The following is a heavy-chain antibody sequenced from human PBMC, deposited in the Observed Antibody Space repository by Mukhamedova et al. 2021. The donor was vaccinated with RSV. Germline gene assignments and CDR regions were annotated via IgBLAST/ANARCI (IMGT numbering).Heavy chain of an antibody. V-gene: IGHV3-23*01. Sequence: VRQAPGKGLEWVSAISGSGGSTYYADSVKGRFTISRDNSKNTLYLQMNSLRAEDTAVYYCSKASSSTSHYGISTEFDPWGQGTLV. D-gene: IGHD2-2*01. CDR2: ISGSGGST. CDR3: SKASSSTSHYGISTEFDP. J-gene: IGHJ5*02.